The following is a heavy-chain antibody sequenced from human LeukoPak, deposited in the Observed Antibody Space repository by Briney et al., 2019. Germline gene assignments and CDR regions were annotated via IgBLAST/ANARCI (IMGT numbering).Heavy chain of an antibody. V-gene: IGHV4-59*08. CDR3: ARRPRDGYRFDP. CDR1: GGSISSYY. D-gene: IGHD5-24*01. J-gene: IGHJ5*02. CDR2: IYYSGST. Sequence: PSETLSLTCTVSGGSISSYYWSWIRQPPGKGLEWIGYIYYSGSTNYNPSLKSRVTISVDTSKNQFSLKLSSVTAADTAVYYCARRPRDGYRFDPWGQGTLVTVSS.